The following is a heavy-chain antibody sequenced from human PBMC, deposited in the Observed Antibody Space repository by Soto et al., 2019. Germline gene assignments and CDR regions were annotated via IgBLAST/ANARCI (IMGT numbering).Heavy chain of an antibody. CDR2: TYYRTRWYY. V-gene: IGHV6-1*01. Sequence: LSLTCVISGDSVSSNSAAWNWIRQSPSRGLEWLGRTYYRTRWYYDYAVSVRSRITVNPDTSKNQFSLQLTSVTPEDTAVYYCAGTTSHYWYYMDVWGKGTTVTVSS. CDR3: AGTTSHYWYYMDV. D-gene: IGHD1-7*01. CDR1: GDSVSSNSAA. J-gene: IGHJ6*03.